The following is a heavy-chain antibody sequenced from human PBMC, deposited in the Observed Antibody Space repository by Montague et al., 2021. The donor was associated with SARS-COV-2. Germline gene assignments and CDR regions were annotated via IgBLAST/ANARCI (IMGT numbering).Heavy chain of an antibody. V-gene: IGHV4-39*07. CDR1: GGSIRGSSHF. D-gene: IGHD3-10*01. J-gene: IGHJ6*02. Sequence: SETLSLTCTVSGGSIRGSSHFWGWFRQPPGQRPEWIGTISYSGSTYYSPSLKGRVIISADTSKNQFSLNLRSVTAADTAVYFCGLGRGFAVGNHYYYSYGLDVWGQGTTVTVSS. CDR3: GLGRGFAVGNHYYYSYGLDV. CDR2: ISYSGST.